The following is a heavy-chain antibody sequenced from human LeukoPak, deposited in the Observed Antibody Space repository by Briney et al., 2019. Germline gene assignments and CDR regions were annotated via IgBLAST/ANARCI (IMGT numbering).Heavy chain of an antibody. D-gene: IGHD5-24*01. CDR2: IKSKTDGGTT. CDR1: GVIFSNAW. Sequence: PGGSLRLSCAVSGVIFSNAWMNWVRQAPGKGLEWVGRIKSKTDGGTTDYAAPVKGRFTISRDDSKNTLYLQMNSLKTEDTAVYYCTTERDGYNRPNDYWGQGTLVTVSS. CDR3: TTERDGYNRPNDY. V-gene: IGHV3-15*07. J-gene: IGHJ4*02.